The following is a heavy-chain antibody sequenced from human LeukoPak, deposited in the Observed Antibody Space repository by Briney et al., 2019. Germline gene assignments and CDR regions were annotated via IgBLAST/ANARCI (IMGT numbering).Heavy chain of an antibody. J-gene: IGHJ6*02. Sequence: RGSLRLSRAASGFTLRSYAISWVRQAPRKGLEWVSAISGSGGSTYYADSVKGRFTIYRDNSKNTLYLQMNSLRAEDTAVYYCAKVVQLWLDYYCYGMDVWGQGTTVTVSS. CDR1: GFTLRSYA. CDR2: ISGSGGST. D-gene: IGHD5-18*01. CDR3: AKVVQLWLDYYCYGMDV. V-gene: IGHV3-23*01.